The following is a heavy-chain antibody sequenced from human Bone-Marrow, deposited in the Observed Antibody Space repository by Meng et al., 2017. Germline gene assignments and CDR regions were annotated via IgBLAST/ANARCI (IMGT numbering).Heavy chain of an antibody. J-gene: IGHJ3*02. D-gene: IGHD3-9*01. Sequence: SETLSPTCTVSGGSISSSSYYWGWIRQPPGKGLEWIGSIYYSGSTYYNPSLKSRVTISVDTSKNQFSLKLSSVTAADTAVYYCADDMGYYDILTGYYNVPGAFDIWGQGTMVTVSS. CDR2: IYYSGST. CDR1: GGSISSSSYY. CDR3: ADDMGYYDILTGYYNVPGAFDI. V-gene: IGHV4-39*07.